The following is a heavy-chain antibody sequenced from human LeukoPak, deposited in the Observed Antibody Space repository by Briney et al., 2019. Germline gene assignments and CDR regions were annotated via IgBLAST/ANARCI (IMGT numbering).Heavy chain of an antibody. CDR3: ARVYYDFWTYYYGMDV. Sequence: ASVKVSCKASGYTFTSYGISWVRQAPAQGIEWMGWISAYNGNTNYAQKLQGRVTMTTDTNTSTAYMELRSLRSDDTAVYYCARVYYDFWTYYYGMDVWGQGTTVTVSS. D-gene: IGHD3-3*01. V-gene: IGHV1-18*01. CDR2: ISAYNGNT. CDR1: GYTFTSYG. J-gene: IGHJ6*02.